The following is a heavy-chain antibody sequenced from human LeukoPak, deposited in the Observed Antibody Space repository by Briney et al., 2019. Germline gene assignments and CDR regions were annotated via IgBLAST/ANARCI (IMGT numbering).Heavy chain of an antibody. CDR3: VKWGDYDILTGYYDPDY. CDR1: GFTFSNYA. J-gene: IGHJ4*02. D-gene: IGHD3-9*01. V-gene: IGHV3-23*01. CDR2: VSGRDDST. Sequence: PGGSLRLSCAASGFTFSNYAMSWVRQAPGKGLEWVSAVSGRDDSTYYADSVKGRFTISRDTSKNTLYLQMNSLRAEDTAVYYCVKWGDYDILTGYYDPDYWGQGTLVTASS.